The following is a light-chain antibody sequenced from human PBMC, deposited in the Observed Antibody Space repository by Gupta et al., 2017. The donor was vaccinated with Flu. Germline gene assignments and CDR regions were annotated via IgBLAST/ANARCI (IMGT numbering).Light chain of an antibody. CDR1: RFIGTY. CDR2: TAS. J-gene: IGKJ4*01. CDR3: QQSYSIPLT. Sequence: DIQMTQSPSSLSASVGDRVTITCRTSRFIGTYLNWHQQKPGKAPKLLIHTASSLQSGVPSRFSGSGSGTXFTLTIXSLQPEDFATYYCQQSYSIPLTFGXGTKVEIK. V-gene: IGKV1-39*01.